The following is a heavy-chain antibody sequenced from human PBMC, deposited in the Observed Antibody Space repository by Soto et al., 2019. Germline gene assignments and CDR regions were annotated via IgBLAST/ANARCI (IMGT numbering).Heavy chain of an antibody. D-gene: IGHD2-15*01. V-gene: IGHV4-31*03. CDR2: IFYSGST. CDR3: ARVGHGVVAATFDP. Sequence: PSETLSLTCTVSGGSISSGGYYWSWIRQHPGKGLEWIGYIFYSGSTYYNPSLKSRVTISVDTSKNQFSLKLSSVTAADTAVYYCARVGHGVVAATFDPWGQGTLVTVSS. CDR1: GGSISSGGYY. J-gene: IGHJ5*02.